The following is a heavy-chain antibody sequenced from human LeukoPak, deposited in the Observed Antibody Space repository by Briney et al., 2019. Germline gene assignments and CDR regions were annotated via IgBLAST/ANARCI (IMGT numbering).Heavy chain of an antibody. D-gene: IGHD1-26*01. J-gene: IGHJ4*02. CDR1: GGLISRIEYY. CDR3: ASVSVWELATHTGGSFDY. Sequence: SETLSLTCTVSGGLISRIEYYWGWVRQSPVKGLEWLGHIYHTGTTLYSPHLNNRLTISLDSSKNQFSLTLNSVTAADTAVYYCASVSVWELATHTGGSFDYWGRGILVTVSS. CDR2: IYHTGTT. V-gene: IGHV4-30-4*01.